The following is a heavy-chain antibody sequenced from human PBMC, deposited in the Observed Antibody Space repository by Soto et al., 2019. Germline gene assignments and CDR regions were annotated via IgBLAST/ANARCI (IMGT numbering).Heavy chain of an antibody. CDR2: ISNDGGNK. CDR1: GFTFSSYG. CDR3: AKVTLKYYDFWSGYYPSGNYGMDV. J-gene: IGHJ6*02. V-gene: IGHV3-30*18. Sequence: PGGSLRLSCAASGFTFSSYGMHWVRQAPGKGLEWVAVISNDGGNKYYGNSVKGRFSISRDNSKNTLFLQMNSLRAEDTAVYYCAKVTLKYYDFWSGYYPSGNYGMDVWGQGXTVTVSS. D-gene: IGHD3-3*01.